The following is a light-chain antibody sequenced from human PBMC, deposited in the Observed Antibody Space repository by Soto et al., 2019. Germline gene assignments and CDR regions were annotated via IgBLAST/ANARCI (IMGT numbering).Light chain of an antibody. CDR3: YSYTGSATVI. CDR1: TSDIGGYNY. V-gene: IGLV2-14*01. CDR2: EVR. J-gene: IGLJ2*01. Sequence: QSALTQPGSVSGSPGQSITISCTGTTSDIGGYNYVSWYQQYPGKAPKLIIYEVRNRPSGVSNRFSASKSGNTASLTISGLQAEDEAVYYCYSYTGSATVIFGGGTKLTVL.